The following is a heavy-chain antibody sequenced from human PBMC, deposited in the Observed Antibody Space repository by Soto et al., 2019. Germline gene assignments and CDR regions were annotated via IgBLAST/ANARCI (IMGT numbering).Heavy chain of an antibody. CDR3: ARPYGSGSYYWFDP. V-gene: IGHV4-39*01. D-gene: IGHD3-10*01. Sequence: SETLSLTCTVSGGSISSSSYYWGWIRQPPGEGLEWIGSIYYSGSTYYNPSLKSRVTISVDTSKNQFSLKLSSVTAADTAVYYCARPYGSGSYYWFDPWGQGTLVTVSS. CDR2: IYYSGST. CDR1: GGSISSSSYY. J-gene: IGHJ5*02.